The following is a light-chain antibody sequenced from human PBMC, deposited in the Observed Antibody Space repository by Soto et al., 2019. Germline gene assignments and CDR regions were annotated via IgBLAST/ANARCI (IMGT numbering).Light chain of an antibody. J-gene: IGKJ1*01. V-gene: IGKV1-39*01. Sequence: DIQMTQSPSSLSASVGDRVNMTCRASRSISRYLSWYQQKPGKAPNLLIYAASSLQSGVPSRFSGAGSGTDFTLTIGNLHPEDFAIYYCKQRYRSQWTFGQGTKVEI. CDR1: RSISRY. CDR3: KQRYRSQWT. CDR2: AAS.